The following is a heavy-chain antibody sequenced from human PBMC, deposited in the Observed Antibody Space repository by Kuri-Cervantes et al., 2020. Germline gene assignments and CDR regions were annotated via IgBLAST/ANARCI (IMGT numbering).Heavy chain of an antibody. Sequence: SQTLSLTCAISGDSVSSNSAAWNWIRQSPSRGLEWLGRTYYRSKWYNDYAVSVKSRITINPDTSKNQFSLQLNSVTPEDTAVYYCARDRGVVVPAARYYYYYGMDVWGQGTTVTVSS. V-gene: IGHV6-1*01. J-gene: IGHJ6*02. CDR3: ARDRGVVVPAARYYYYYGMDV. D-gene: IGHD2-2*01. CDR2: TYYRSKWYN. CDR1: GDSVSSNSAA.